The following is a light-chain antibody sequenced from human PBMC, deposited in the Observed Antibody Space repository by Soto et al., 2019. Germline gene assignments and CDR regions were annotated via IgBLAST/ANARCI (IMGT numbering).Light chain of an antibody. V-gene: IGKV3-11*01. Sequence: EIVLAQSPATLSLSPGERATLSCRASQSVSSYLAWYQQKPGQAPRLLIYDACNRATGIPARFSGSGSGTDFTLTISSLEPEDFAVYYCQQRSNWPPEVTFGQGTRLENK. CDR2: DAC. CDR3: QQRSNWPPEVT. CDR1: QSVSSY. J-gene: IGKJ5*01.